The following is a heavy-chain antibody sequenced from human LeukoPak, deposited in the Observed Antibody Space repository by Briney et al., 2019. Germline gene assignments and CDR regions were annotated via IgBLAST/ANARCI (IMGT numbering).Heavy chain of an antibody. V-gene: IGHV4-61*02. D-gene: IGHD3-10*01. CDR2: IYTSGST. CDR1: GGSISSGSYY. CDR3: ARDRRGVINWFDP. J-gene: IGHJ5*02. Sequence: SETLSLTCTVSGGSISSGSYYWSWIRQPAGKGLEWIGRIYTSGSTNYNPSLKSRVTISVDTSKNQFSLKLSSVTAADTAVYYCARDRRGVINWFDPWGQGTLVTVSS.